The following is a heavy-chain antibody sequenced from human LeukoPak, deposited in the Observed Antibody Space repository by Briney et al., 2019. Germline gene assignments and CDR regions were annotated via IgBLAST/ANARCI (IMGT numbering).Heavy chain of an antibody. J-gene: IGHJ5*02. V-gene: IGHV4-4*07. CDR3: AREGPYCSSTSCFGWFDP. D-gene: IGHD2-2*01. Sequence: SETLSLTCTVSGGSISSYYWSWIRQPAGKGLEWIGRIYTSGSTNYNPSLKSRVTMSVDTSMNQFSLKLSSVTAADTAVYYCAREGPYCSSTSCFGWFDPWGQGTLVTVSS. CDR1: GGSISSYY. CDR2: IYTSGST.